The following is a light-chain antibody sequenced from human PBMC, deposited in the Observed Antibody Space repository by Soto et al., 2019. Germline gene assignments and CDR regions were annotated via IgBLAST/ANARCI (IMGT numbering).Light chain of an antibody. CDR2: EVS. CDR1: SSDVGDYNF. J-gene: IGLJ3*02. Sequence: QSALTQPASVSGSPGQSITISCTGTSSDVGDYNFVSWYQQHPGKAPKRMIYEVSNRPSGVSNRVSGSKSANTASLTISGLQAADEADYYCSSYTTSSTWVFGGGTKLTVL. CDR3: SSYTTSSTWV. V-gene: IGLV2-14*01.